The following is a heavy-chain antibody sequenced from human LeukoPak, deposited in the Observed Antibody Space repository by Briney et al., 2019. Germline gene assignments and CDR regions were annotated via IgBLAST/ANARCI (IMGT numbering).Heavy chain of an antibody. J-gene: IGHJ4*02. D-gene: IGHD6-19*01. V-gene: IGHV4-38-2*01. CDR2: IFYSGST. Sequence: PSETLSLTCAVSSYSISSDYYWGWIRQPPGKGLEWIGTIFYSGSTYYNPSLKSRVTISVDTSKNQFSLKLSSVTAADTVVYYCARGLSGWYESFDCWGQGTLVTVSS. CDR3: ARGLSGWYESFDC. CDR1: SYSISSDYY.